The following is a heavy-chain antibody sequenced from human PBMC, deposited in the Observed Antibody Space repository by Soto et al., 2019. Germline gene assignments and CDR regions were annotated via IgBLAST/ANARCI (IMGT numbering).Heavy chain of an antibody. V-gene: IGHV3-23*01. Sequence: EVQLLESGGGLVQPGGSLRLSCAASGFTFSNCAGTWVRQAPGKGLEWVSTISGSGGSTYYADSVKGRFTISRDNSKNTLYLQMNSLRAEDTAVYYCAKDQGSSWYEIDYWGQGTLVTVSS. CDR1: GFTFSNCA. D-gene: IGHD6-13*01. CDR3: AKDQGSSWYEIDY. J-gene: IGHJ4*02. CDR2: ISGSGGST.